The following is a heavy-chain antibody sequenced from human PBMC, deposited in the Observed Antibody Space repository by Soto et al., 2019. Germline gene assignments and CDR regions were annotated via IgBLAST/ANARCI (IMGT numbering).Heavy chain of an antibody. CDR2: IWHDGNNK. Sequence: GSLRLSCAASGFTFSNYGMHWVRQAPGKGLEWVAIIWHDGNNKYYVDSVGGRFIISRDNSKNRLYLQMNSLRAEDTAVYYCASDLVGASDSYGLDVWGQGTPVTVSS. D-gene: IGHD1-26*01. CDR3: ASDLVGASDSYGLDV. CDR1: GFTFSNYG. V-gene: IGHV3-33*01. J-gene: IGHJ6*02.